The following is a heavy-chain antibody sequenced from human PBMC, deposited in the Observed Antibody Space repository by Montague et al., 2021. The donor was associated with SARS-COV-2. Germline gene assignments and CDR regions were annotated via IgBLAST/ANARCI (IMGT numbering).Heavy chain of an antibody. D-gene: IGHD3-3*01. CDR3: AWEGGISIFGVVIGTPYYYDLDV. CDR1: GGSISSYY. CDR2: IYTSGST. Sequence: SETLSLTCTVSGGSISSYYWSWIRQPAGKGLERIGRIYTSGSTNYNPYLKSRVTISVDTSKNQFSLKLSPVTAADTAVYYCAWEGGISIFGVVIGTPYYYDLDVWGQGTTVTVSS. V-gene: IGHV4-4*07. J-gene: IGHJ6*02.